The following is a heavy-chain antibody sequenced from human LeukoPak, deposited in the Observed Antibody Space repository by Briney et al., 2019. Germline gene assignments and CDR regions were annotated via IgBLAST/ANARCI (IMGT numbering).Heavy chain of an antibody. CDR3: ARERSRWNYYYYYMDV. J-gene: IGHJ6*03. CDR2: LSAYNGNT. CDR1: GYTFTSYG. D-gene: IGHD6-13*01. V-gene: IGHV1-18*01. Sequence: ASVKVSCKGSGYTFTSYGISWVRQAPGQGLEWMGWLSAYNGNTNYAQKLQGRVTMTTDTSTSTAYMELRSLRSDDTAVYYCARERSRWNYYYYYMDVWGKGTTVTVSS.